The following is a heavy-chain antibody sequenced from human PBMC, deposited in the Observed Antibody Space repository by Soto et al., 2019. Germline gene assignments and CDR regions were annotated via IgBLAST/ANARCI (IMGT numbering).Heavy chain of an antibody. CDR1: GGSLTSNGYY. Sequence: QVHLQESGPGLVKPSQTLSLTCTVSGGSLTSNGYYWSWIRQRPEKGLEWLGYIYYSGTTHFNPSLTSRLSISMDTSNNQFSLNLTSVTAADTAVYFCARDLLYRAVFEIWGQGTLVTVSA. J-gene: IGHJ3*02. D-gene: IGHD3-3*01. CDR2: IYYSGTT. V-gene: IGHV4-31*03. CDR3: ARDLLYRAVFEI.